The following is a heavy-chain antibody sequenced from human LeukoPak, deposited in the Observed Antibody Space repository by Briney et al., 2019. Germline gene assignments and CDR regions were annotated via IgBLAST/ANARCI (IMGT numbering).Heavy chain of an antibody. Sequence: PGGSLRLSCAASGFTFSSYWMSWVRQAPGKGLEWVANIKQGGSEKYYVDSVKGRFTISRDNAKNSLYLQMNSLRAEDTAVYYCARVSIAVAGDFDYWGQGTLVTVSS. J-gene: IGHJ4*02. CDR3: ARVSIAVAGDFDY. CDR2: IKQGGSEK. D-gene: IGHD6-19*01. V-gene: IGHV3-7*01. CDR1: GFTFSSYW.